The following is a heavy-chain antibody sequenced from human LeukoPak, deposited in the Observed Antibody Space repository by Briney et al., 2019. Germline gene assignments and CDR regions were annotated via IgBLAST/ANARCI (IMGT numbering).Heavy chain of an antibody. CDR1: GYTFTSYD. Sequence: GASVKVSCKASGYTFTSYDINWVRQATGQGLEWMGWMNPNSGNTGYAQKFQGRVTITRNTSISTAYMELSSLRSEDTAVYYCARDQSGGAAAEFDYWGQGTLVTVSS. V-gene: IGHV1-8*03. CDR3: ARDQSGGAAAEFDY. D-gene: IGHD6-13*01. CDR2: MNPNSGNT. J-gene: IGHJ4*02.